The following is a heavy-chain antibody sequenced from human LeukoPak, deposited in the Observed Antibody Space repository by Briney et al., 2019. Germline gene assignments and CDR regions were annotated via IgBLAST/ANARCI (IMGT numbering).Heavy chain of an antibody. J-gene: IGHJ4*02. CDR3: ASEDSTGYYLSFDY. Sequence: KPSETLSLTCTVSGGSISSSGHYWGWIRQPPAKGLEWIGSIYYSGSTYHNPSLKSRVTISLDTSKNQFSLKLTSVTAADTAVYYCASEDSTGYYLSFDYWGQGALVTVSS. D-gene: IGHD3-22*01. V-gene: IGHV4-39*07. CDR2: IYYSGST. CDR1: GGSISSSGHY.